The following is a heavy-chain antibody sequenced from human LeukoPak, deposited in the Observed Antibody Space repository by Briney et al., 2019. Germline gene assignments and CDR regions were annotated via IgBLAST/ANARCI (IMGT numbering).Heavy chain of an antibody. J-gene: IGHJ4*02. CDR3: ARGALLYSYGYLPAHFSY. CDR2: IYYSGST. D-gene: IGHD5-18*01. Sequence: SETLSLTCTVSGGSISSYYWSWIRQPPGKGLEWIGYIYYSGSTNYNPSLKSRVTISVDTSKNQFSLKLSSVTAADTAVYYCARGALLYSYGYLPAHFSYWGQGTLVTVSS. V-gene: IGHV4-59*12. CDR1: GGSISSYY.